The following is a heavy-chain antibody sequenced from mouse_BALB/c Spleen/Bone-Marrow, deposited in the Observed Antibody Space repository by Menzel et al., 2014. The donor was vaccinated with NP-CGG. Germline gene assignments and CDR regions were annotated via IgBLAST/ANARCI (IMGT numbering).Heavy chain of an antibody. CDR1: GYTFSSYW. CDR2: ILPGSGST. V-gene: IGHV1-9*01. CDR3: ARRAVDGYFYAMDY. Sequence: VQLQQSGAELMKPGASVKISCKATGYTFSSYWIEWVKQRPGHGLEWIGEILPGSGSTNYNEKFKGKATFTADTSSNTAYMQLSGLTSEDSAVYYCARRAVDGYFYAMDYWGQGTSVTVSS. J-gene: IGHJ4*01. D-gene: IGHD2-3*01.